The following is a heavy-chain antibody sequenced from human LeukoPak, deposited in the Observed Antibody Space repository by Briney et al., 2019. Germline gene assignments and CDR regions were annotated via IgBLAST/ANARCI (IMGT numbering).Heavy chain of an antibody. J-gene: IGHJ5*02. V-gene: IGHV4-59*12. Sequence: SETLSLTCTVSGGSMNSYSWSWIRQPPGKGLEWIANIYYSGSTNYNPSLKSRVTISVDTSKNQFSLKLSSVTAADTAVYYCARDDTYYYDSSGPGWFDPWGQGTLVTVSS. CDR3: ARDDTYYYDSSGPGWFDP. CDR1: GGSMNSYS. CDR2: IYYSGST. D-gene: IGHD3-22*01.